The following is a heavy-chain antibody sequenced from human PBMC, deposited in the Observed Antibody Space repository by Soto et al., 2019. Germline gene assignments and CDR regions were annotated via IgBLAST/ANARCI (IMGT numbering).Heavy chain of an antibody. V-gene: IGHV3-30*18. CDR3: AKDQASGQGSFDS. CDR1: RFTLSRFG. CDR2: ISYDGSNK. Sequence: VESLSLSCPASRFTLSRFGMHWARQAPDKGREWVGLISYDGSNKYYADSVKGRFTISRDNSKNTLFLQMNSLRADDTAVYYCAKDQASGQGSFDSWGQGTLVTVSS. J-gene: IGHJ4*02.